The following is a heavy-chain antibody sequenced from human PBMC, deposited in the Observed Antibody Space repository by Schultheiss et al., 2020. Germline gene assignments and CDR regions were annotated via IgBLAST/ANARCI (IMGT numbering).Heavy chain of an antibody. J-gene: IGHJ6*02. Sequence: TFSSYGMHGVRQAPGKGLEWVAVIWYDGSNKYYADSVKGRFTISRDNSKNTLYLQMNSLRAEDTAVYYCARELELRLAYYYYYGMDVWGQGTTVTVSS. CDR1: TFSSYG. D-gene: IGHD1-7*01. V-gene: IGHV3-33*01. CDR3: ARELELRLAYYYYYGMDV. CDR2: IWYDGSNK.